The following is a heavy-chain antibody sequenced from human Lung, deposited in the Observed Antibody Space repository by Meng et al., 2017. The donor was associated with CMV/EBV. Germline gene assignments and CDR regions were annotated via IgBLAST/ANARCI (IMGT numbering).Heavy chain of an antibody. CDR3: LRRSGGSV. V-gene: IGHV4-4*02. J-gene: IGHJ1*01. Sequence: QVPLWDLGPGRVKPSETLSLPCAVSGDSITNQNWWAWVRQPPGKGLEWIGEIPHRGSSAYNPSLKSRVSMSIDKSKNQFSLKLTSVTAADTAVYHCLRRSGGSVWGQGTLVTVSS. D-gene: IGHD3-10*01. CDR2: IPHRGSS. CDR1: GDSITNQNW.